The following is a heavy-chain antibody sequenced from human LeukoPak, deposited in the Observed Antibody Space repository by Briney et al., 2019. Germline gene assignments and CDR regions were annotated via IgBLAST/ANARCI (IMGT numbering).Heavy chain of an antibody. CDR3: ARQRELAIDY. Sequence: PSETLSLTCSVSGGSITNYYWSWIRQSPGKGLEWIGFIYNTGRTNYNPSLQSRVTMSIDTSKNQFSLKLSSVTAADTAVYYCARQRELAIDYWGQGTLVTVSS. CDR2: IYNTGRT. J-gene: IGHJ4*02. CDR1: GGSITNYY. V-gene: IGHV4-59*08. D-gene: IGHD1-26*01.